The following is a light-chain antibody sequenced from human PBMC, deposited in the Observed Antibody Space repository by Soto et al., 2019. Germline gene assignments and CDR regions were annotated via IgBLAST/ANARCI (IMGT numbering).Light chain of an antibody. CDR2: DVS. CDR3: CSYAGSYVHFV. Sequence: QSALTQPRSVSGSPGQSVTISCTGTSSDVAAYNSVSWYQHLPGKAPKLMIFDVSERPSGVPDRFSGSKSGNTASLTISGLQAEDDADYYCCSYAGSYVHFVFGTRTKLTVL. CDR1: SSDVAAYNS. J-gene: IGLJ1*01. V-gene: IGLV2-11*01.